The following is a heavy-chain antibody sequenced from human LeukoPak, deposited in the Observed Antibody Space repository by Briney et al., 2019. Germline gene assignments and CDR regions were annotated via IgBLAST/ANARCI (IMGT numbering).Heavy chain of an antibody. Sequence: TGGSLRLSCAASGFTFDDYGLHWVRQAPGKGLEWVALISGDGVSTYYADSVEGRFTISRDNSKNSLYLQMNSLRPEDTALYYCAKQRYGDGYAMGPDYWGQGTLVTVSS. CDR2: ISGDGVST. CDR1: GFTFDDYG. V-gene: IGHV3-43*02. J-gene: IGHJ4*02. CDR3: AKQRYGDGYAMGPDY. D-gene: IGHD5-24*01.